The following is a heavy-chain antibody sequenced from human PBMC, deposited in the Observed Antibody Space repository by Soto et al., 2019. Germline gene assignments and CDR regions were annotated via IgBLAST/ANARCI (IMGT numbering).Heavy chain of an antibody. V-gene: IGHV3-30*18. CDR2: ISYDGNKK. D-gene: IGHD6-19*01. CDR1: GFTFSDYG. Sequence: GGYLRLSCEGSGFTFSDYGMQWVRQAPGKGLEWVALISYDGNKKHYADSLKGRFTISRDNSKNTLYLEVNSLRAEDMAVYHCAKDRGLRRQWLVDPFDSWGQRT. CDR3: AKDRGLRRQWLVDPFDS. J-gene: IGHJ4*02.